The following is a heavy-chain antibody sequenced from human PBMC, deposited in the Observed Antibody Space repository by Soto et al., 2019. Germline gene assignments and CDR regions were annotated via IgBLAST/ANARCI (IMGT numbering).Heavy chain of an antibody. D-gene: IGHD2-15*01. CDR1: DGSISGYY. J-gene: IGHJ4*02. V-gene: IGHV4-59*01. CDR3: ARRYCRRGNCLFDY. CDR2: IYYSGST. Sequence: QVQLQESGPGLVKPSETLSLTCTVSDGSISGYYWSWIRQPPGKGLEWIGYIYYSGSTNYNPSLMSRVPISLNTSEHPFSLILNSMTAADTAVYYCARRYCRRGNCLFDYWGQGTLITVSS.